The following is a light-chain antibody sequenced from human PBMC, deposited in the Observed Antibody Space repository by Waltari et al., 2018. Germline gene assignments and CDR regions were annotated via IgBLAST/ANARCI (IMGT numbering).Light chain of an antibody. CDR1: QTISRY. Sequence: DIQMTQSPSSLSASVGDRVTITCRASQTISRYLNWYQQKAGIAPKLLIYAVSSLQIGVPSRFSGSGSGTDFTLTISSLQPEDFATYYCQQSYTTPQTFGQGTKLEIK. J-gene: IGKJ2*01. CDR3: QQSYTTPQT. V-gene: IGKV1-39*01. CDR2: AVS.